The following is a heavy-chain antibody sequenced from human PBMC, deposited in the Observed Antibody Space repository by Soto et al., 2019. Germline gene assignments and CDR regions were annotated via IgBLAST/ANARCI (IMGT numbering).Heavy chain of an antibody. CDR2: IGGSGGST. J-gene: IGHJ4*02. Sequence: EVQLLESGGGLVQPGGSLRLSCAASGFTFSSYAMSWVRQAPGKGLGWVSAIGGSGGSTYYADSVKGRFTISRDNSKNTLYLQMNSLRAEDTAVYYCAKDGPWFGELRGDYWGQGTLVTVSS. V-gene: IGHV3-23*01. D-gene: IGHD3-10*01. CDR1: GFTFSSYA. CDR3: AKDGPWFGELRGDY.